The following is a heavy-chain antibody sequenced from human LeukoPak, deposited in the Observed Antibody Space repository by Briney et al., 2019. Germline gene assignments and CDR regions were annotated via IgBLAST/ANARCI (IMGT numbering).Heavy chain of an antibody. CDR1: GGSFSGYY. V-gene: IGHV4-34*01. CDR3: ARAFRGIFGVFEAFDI. Sequence: SETLSLTCAVYGGSFSGYYWSWIRQPPGKGLEWIGIIYHSGRTDYNPSLKSRVTISEDTSKNQFSLKLSSVTAADTAVYCARAFRGIFGVFEAFDIWGQGTMVTVSS. J-gene: IGHJ3*02. D-gene: IGHD3-3*01. CDR2: IYHSGRT.